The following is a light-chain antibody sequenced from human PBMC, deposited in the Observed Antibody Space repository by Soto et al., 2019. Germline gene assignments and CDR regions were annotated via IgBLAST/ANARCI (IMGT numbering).Light chain of an antibody. J-gene: IGLJ2*01. CDR2: LNSDGSH. CDR1: SGHSSYA. V-gene: IGLV4-69*02. Sequence: QPVLTQSPSASASLGASVKLTCTLSSGHSSYAIAWHQQQPEKGPRYLMKLNSDGSHSKGDGIPDRFSGSSSGAERYLTISSRQSEDEADYYCQTWGTGVVFGGGTKVTVL. CDR3: QTWGTGVV.